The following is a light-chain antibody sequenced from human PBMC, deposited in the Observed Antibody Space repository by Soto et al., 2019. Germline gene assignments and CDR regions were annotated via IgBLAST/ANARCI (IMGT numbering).Light chain of an antibody. CDR3: QRYGTSPNN. J-gene: IGKJ5*01. Sequence: VVTQSRCILSLSPVDRATLSCRASQSIKNNVLAWYQQKPGQAPWLLIFGASSRSSGIPSRFSGSGSGTDFTLTVSRLEPEDFAVYYCQRYGTSPNNFGQRTRLEIK. V-gene: IGKV3-20*01. CDR2: GAS. CDR1: QSIKNNV.